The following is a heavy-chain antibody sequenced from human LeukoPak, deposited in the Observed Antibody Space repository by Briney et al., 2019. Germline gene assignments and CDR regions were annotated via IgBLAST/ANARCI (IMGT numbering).Heavy chain of an antibody. D-gene: IGHD6-13*01. CDR1: GFTFSSYW. CDR3: ARVRLGYSRTNYFDY. V-gene: IGHV3-7*01. Sequence: PGGSLRLSCAASGFTFSSYWMSWVRQAPGKVLEWVANIKQDGSEKYYVDSVKGRFTISRDNAKNSLYLQMNSLRAEDTAVYYCARVRLGYSRTNYFDYWGQGTLVTVSS. CDR2: IKQDGSEK. J-gene: IGHJ4*02.